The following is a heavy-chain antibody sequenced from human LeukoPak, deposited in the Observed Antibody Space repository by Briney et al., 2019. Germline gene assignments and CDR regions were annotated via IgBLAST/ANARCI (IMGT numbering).Heavy chain of an antibody. CDR2: ISGSGGST. Sequence: GGSLRLSCAASGFTFSSYAMSWVRQAPGKGLEWVSAISGSGGSTYYADSVKGRFTISRGNSKNTLYLQMNSLRAEDTAVYYCAKESHYYGSGSYYNRIDYWGQGTLVTVSS. V-gene: IGHV3-23*01. CDR1: GFTFSSYA. D-gene: IGHD3-10*01. J-gene: IGHJ4*02. CDR3: AKESHYYGSGSYYNRIDY.